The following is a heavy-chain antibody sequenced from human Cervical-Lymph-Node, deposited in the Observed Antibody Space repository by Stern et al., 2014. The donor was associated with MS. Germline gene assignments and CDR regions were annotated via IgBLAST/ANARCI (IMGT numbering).Heavy chain of an antibody. D-gene: IGHD4-11*01. J-gene: IGHJ4*02. V-gene: IGHV3-33*01. CDR3: VRDWSSNAYKFEDY. Sequence: VQLVESGGGVVQPGRSLRLSCIASGFTFSNYGMHWVRQAPGKGLGWVATIWHDGSKTYYADSVRGRFTISRDNSKNTLSLQMNSLRVDDTAVYYCVRDWSSNAYKFEDYWGQGTLVTVSS. CDR2: IWHDGSKT. CDR1: GFTFSNYG.